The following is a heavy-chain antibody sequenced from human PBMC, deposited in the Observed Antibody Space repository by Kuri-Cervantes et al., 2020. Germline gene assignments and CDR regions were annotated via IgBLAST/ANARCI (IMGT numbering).Heavy chain of an antibody. CDR1: GYTLTEFS. Sequence: ASAQVSCQVSGYTLTEFSMHWVRQPPGKGLEWMGGFDPEDGETIYAQQSQGRVTMTDDTSTDTAYMQLSSLRSEETAVYYCTSRWWYSSGWGIDYWGQGTLVTVSS. CDR3: TSRWWYSSGWGIDY. CDR2: FDPEDGET. V-gene: IGHV1-24*01. J-gene: IGHJ4*02. D-gene: IGHD6-19*01.